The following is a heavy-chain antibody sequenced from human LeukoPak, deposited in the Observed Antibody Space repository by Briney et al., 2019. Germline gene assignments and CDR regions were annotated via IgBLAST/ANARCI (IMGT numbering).Heavy chain of an antibody. D-gene: IGHD3-22*01. CDR1: GFTFSSYA. V-gene: IGHV3-7*01. J-gene: IGHJ4*02. CDR2: IKQDGSEK. Sequence: GGSLRLSCAASGFTFSSYAMHWVRQAPGKGLEWVANIKQDGSEKYYVDSVKGRFTISRDNAKNSLYLQMNSLRAEDTAVYYCARDHDSSGYYYKVGHYFDYWGQGTLVTVSS. CDR3: ARDHDSSGYYYKVGHYFDY.